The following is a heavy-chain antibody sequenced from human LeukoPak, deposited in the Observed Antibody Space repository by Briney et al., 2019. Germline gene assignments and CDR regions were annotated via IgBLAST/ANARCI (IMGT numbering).Heavy chain of an antibody. J-gene: IGHJ5*02. CDR1: GGSFSGYY. V-gene: IGHV4-59*01. CDR3: VRSHSWFDP. CDR2: IYYSGST. Sequence: SETLSLTCAVYGGSFSGYYWSWIRQPPGKGLEWIGYIYYSGSTNYNPSLKSRVTISVDTSKNQFSLKLGSVTAADTAVYYCVRSHSWFDPWGQGTLVTVSS.